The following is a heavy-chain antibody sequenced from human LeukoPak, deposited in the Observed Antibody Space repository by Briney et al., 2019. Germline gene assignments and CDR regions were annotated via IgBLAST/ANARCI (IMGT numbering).Heavy chain of an antibody. CDR2: IYPNSGDT. J-gene: IGHJ3*02. D-gene: IGHD2/OR15-2a*01. CDR3: ARVNGKNNDIFEN. V-gene: IGHV1-2*02. CDR1: GYTFTAYY. Sequence: ASVRVSCKASGYTFTAYYIHWVRQAPGQGLEWMGWIYPNSGDTRFPQKFQDRVTLTRDTSISTVYMELRSLTSDDTAVYYCARVNGKNNDIFENWGQGTMVTVSS.